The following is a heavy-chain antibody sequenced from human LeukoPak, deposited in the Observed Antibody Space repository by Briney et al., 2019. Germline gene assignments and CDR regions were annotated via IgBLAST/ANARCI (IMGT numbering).Heavy chain of an antibody. Sequence: AGGSLRLSCAASGFSFSTYGMSWVRQAPGKGLEWVSAITSSSSSTYYADSVKGRFTISRDNSKHTMFLQMNSLRAEDTAVYYCAKDDLYGKFGYWGQGTLVTVSS. CDR3: AKDDLYGKFGY. CDR1: GFSFSTYG. CDR2: ITSSSSST. D-gene: IGHD4-17*01. V-gene: IGHV3-23*01. J-gene: IGHJ4*02.